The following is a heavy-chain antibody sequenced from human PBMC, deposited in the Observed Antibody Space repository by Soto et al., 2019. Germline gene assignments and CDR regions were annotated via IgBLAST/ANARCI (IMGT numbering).Heavy chain of an antibody. CDR2: IYPGDSDT. CDR1: GYSFTSYW. D-gene: IGHD3-10*01. V-gene: IGHV5-51*01. J-gene: IGHJ6*02. CDR3: ARCITMVRRRGYYYGMDV. Sequence: PGESLKISCKGSGYSFTSYWIGWVRQMPGKGLEWMGIIYPGDSDTRYSPSFQGQVTISADKSISTAYLQWSSLKASDTAMYYCARCITMVRRRGYYYGMDVWGQGTTVTVSS.